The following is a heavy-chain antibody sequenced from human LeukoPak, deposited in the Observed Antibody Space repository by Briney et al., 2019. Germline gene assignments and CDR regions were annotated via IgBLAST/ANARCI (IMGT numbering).Heavy chain of an antibody. CDR1: GGTFSSYA. J-gene: IGHJ4*02. CDR3: ASLAGEMVLYYFDY. D-gene: IGHD5-24*01. Sequence: SVKVSCKASGGTFSSYAISWVRQAPGQGLEWMGRIIPILGIANYAQKFQGRVTITADKSTSTAYMELSSLRSEDTAVYYCASLAGEMVLYYFDYWGQGTLVTVSS. CDR2: IIPILGIA. V-gene: IGHV1-69*04.